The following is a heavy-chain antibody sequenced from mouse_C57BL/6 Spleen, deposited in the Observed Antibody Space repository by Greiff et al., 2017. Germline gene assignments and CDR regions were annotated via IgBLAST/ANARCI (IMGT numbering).Heavy chain of an antibody. J-gene: IGHJ2*01. CDR2: IYPGSGST. Sequence: VQLQQSGAELVKPGASVKMSCKASGYTFTSYWITWVNQSPGQGLEWIGEIYPGSGSTNYNEKFKSKATLTVDTSSSTACMQLSILTSEDSAVYYCATYYSNPYYFDYWGQGTTLTVSS. D-gene: IGHD2-5*01. CDR3: ATYYSNPYYFDY. V-gene: IGHV1-55*01. CDR1: GYTFTSYW.